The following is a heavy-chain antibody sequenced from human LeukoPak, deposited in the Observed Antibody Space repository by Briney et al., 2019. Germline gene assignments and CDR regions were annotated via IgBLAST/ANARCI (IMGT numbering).Heavy chain of an antibody. D-gene: IGHD2-2*01. V-gene: IGHV3-53*01. CDR1: GFAVSSNY. CDR3: ARDHGRGYCSSTSCYPGFDY. CDR2: IYTGDNT. Sequence: PGGSLRLSCSASGFAVSSNYMSWVRQAPGKGLEWVSVIYTGDNTYYSDSVKGRFTVSRDTSKNTLNLQMNSLSAEDTAVYYCARDHGRGYCSSTSCYPGFDYWSQGTLVTVSS. J-gene: IGHJ4*02.